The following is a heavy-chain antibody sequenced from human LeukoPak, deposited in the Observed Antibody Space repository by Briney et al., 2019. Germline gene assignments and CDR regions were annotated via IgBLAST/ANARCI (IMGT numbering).Heavy chain of an antibody. J-gene: IGHJ4*02. CDR2: IYPGDSDT. CDR3: ARPTEVDCSSTSCYMGYYFDY. D-gene: IGHD2-2*02. V-gene: IGHV5-51*01. CDR1: GYSFTSYW. Sequence: GESLKISCKGSGYSFTSYWVGWVRQMPGKGLEWMGIIYPGDSDTRYSPSFQGQVTISADKSISTAYLQWSSLKASDTAMYYCARPTEVDCSSTSCYMGYYFDYWGQGTLVTVS.